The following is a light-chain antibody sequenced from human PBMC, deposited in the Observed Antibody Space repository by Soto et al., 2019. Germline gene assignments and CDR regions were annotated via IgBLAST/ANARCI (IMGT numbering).Light chain of an antibody. V-gene: IGLV2-14*01. J-gene: IGLJ1*01. CDR1: SSDVGSYNY. CDR3: TSYKGTNTRYV. Sequence: QSALTQPASVSGSPGQSITISCTGTSSDVGSYNYVSWYQQHPGKAPKLMIYEVTNRPSGVSDRFSGSKSGNTASLTISGLQAEDEADYYCTSYKGTNTRYVFGTGTKLTVL. CDR2: EVT.